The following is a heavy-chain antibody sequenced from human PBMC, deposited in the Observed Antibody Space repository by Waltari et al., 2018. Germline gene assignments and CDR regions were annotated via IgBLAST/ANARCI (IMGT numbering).Heavy chain of an antibody. D-gene: IGHD5-18*01. CDR3: ARADTAMVTYYYYGMDV. J-gene: IGHJ6*02. V-gene: IGHV3-7*01. CDR2: IKQDGSEK. CDR1: YW. Sequence: YWMSWVRQAPGKGLEWVTNIKQDGSEKYYVDSVKGRFTISRDNAKNSLYLQMNSLRAEDTAVYYCARADTAMVTYYYYGMDVWGQGTTVTVSS.